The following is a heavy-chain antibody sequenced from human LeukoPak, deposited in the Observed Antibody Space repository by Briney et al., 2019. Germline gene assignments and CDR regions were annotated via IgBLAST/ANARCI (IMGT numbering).Heavy chain of an antibody. J-gene: IGHJ3*02. CDR3: ARDKTPKTRAYYDFWSGEGDAFDI. CDR1: GGTFSSYA. D-gene: IGHD3-3*01. Sequence: SVKVSCKASGGTFSSYAISWVRQAPGQGLEWMGRIIPILGIANYAQKFQGRVTITADESTSTAYMELSSLRSEDTAVYYCARDKTPKTRAYYDFWSGEGDAFDIWGQGTMVTVSS. V-gene: IGHV1-69*04. CDR2: IIPILGIA.